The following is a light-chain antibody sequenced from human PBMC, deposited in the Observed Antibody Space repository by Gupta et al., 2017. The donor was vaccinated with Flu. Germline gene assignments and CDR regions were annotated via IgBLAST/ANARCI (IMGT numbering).Light chain of an antibody. CDR2: DIT. V-gene: IGLV2-11*02. CDR1: RSNFISYNS. Sequence: SALTPPRSVSGSPGQSVTTSWTGSRSNFISYNSVSWYQQYPDKGPELIVYDITKRPAGVPDRLSGSKSGNTVSLTVSGLQADDEADYYCCSRTITHSRVFGGGTKLTVL. J-gene: IGLJ3*02. CDR3: CSRTITHSRV.